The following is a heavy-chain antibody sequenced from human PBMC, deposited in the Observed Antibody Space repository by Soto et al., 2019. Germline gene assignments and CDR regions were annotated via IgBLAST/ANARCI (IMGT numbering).Heavy chain of an antibody. CDR2: IYYSGST. Sequence: LSLTCTVSGGSVSSGSYYWSWIRQPPGKGMEWIGYIYYSGSTNYNPSLKSRVTISVDTSKNQFSLKLSSVTAADTAVYYCARDLFVVAGPLDYWGQGTLVTVSS. J-gene: IGHJ4*02. CDR3: ARDLFVVAGPLDY. V-gene: IGHV4-61*01. D-gene: IGHD2-21*01. CDR1: GGSVSSGSYY.